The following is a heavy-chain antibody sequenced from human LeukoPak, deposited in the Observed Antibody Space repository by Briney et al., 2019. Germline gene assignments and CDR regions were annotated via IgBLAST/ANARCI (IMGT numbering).Heavy chain of an antibody. Sequence: SETLSLTCTVSGGSISSYYWSWIRQPPGKGLEWIGEINHSGSTNYNPSLKSRVTISVDTSKNQFSLKLSSVTAADTAVYYCARDPAHLLLPRDVAFDIWGQGTMVTVSS. CDR1: GGSISSYY. J-gene: IGHJ3*02. D-gene: IGHD3-22*01. V-gene: IGHV4-34*01. CDR3: ARDPAHLLLPRDVAFDI. CDR2: INHSGST.